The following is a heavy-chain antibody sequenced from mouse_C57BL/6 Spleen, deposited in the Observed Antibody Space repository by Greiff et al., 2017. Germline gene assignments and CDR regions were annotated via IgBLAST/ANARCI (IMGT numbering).Heavy chain of an antibody. CDR1: GFSFNTYA. CDR2: IRSKSNNYAT. V-gene: IGHV10-1*01. J-gene: IGHJ2*01. CDR3: VRGGDGYYYFDY. Sequence: DVMLVESGGGLVQPKGSLKLSCAASGFSFNTYAMNWVRQAPGKGLEWVARIRSKSNNYATYYADSVKDRFTISRDDSESMLYLQMNNLKTEDTAMYYCVRGGDGYYYFDYWGQGTTLTVSS. D-gene: IGHD2-3*01.